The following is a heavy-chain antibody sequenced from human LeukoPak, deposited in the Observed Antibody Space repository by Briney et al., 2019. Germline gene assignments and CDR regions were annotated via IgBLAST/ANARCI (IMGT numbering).Heavy chain of an antibody. CDR2: ISGGGGST. CDR3: ARGLYLFDY. D-gene: IGHD2-2*01. CDR1: GFTFSSYA. Sequence: GGSLRLSCAASGFTFSSYAMSWVRQAPWKGLEWVSAISGGGGSTYYADSVKGRFTISRDNSKNTLFLQMNSLRAEDTAVYYCARGLYLFDYWGQGTLVTVSS. V-gene: IGHV3-23*01. J-gene: IGHJ4*02.